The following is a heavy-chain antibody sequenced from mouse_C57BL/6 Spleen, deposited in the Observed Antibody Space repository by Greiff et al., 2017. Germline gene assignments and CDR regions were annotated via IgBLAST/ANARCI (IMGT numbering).Heavy chain of an antibody. Sequence: EVKVVESGGGLVKPGGSLKLSCAASGFTFSDYGMHWVRQAPEKGLEWVAYISSGSSTIYYANKVKGRFTISRDNAKNTVFLQMTSLRSEDTAMYYCARTSTTVGAFDYWGQGTSLTVSS. CDR2: ISSGSSTI. V-gene: IGHV5-17*01. CDR1: GFTFSDYG. D-gene: IGHD1-1*01. J-gene: IGHJ2*02. CDR3: ARTSTTVGAFDY.